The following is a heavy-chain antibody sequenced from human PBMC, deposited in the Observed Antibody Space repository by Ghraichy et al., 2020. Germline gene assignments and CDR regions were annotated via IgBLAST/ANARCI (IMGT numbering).Heavy chain of an antibody. CDR2: ISYDGSNK. J-gene: IGHJ5*02. V-gene: IGHV3-30-3*01. CDR1: GFTFSSYA. CDR3: AREGEDIVLMVYAGWFDP. Sequence: GGSLRLSCAASGFTFSSYAMHWVRQAPGKGLEWVAVISYDGSNKYYADSVKGRFTISRDNSKNTLYLQMNSLRAEDTAVYYCAREGEDIVLMVYAGWFDPWGQGTLVTVSS. D-gene: IGHD2-8*01.